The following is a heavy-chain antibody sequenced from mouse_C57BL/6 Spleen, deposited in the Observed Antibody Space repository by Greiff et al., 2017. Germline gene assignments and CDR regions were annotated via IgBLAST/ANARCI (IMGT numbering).Heavy chain of an antibody. J-gene: IGHJ4*01. D-gene: IGHD2-2*01. CDR2: ISSGGDYI. Sequence: EVQLVESGAGLVKPGGSLKLSCAASGFTFSSYAMSWVRQTPEKRLEWVAYISSGGDYIYYADTVKGRFTISRDNARNTLYLQMSSLKSEDTAMYYCTRGGLPYAMDYWGQGTSVTVSS. CDR3: TRGGLPYAMDY. CDR1: GFTFSSYA. V-gene: IGHV5-9-1*02.